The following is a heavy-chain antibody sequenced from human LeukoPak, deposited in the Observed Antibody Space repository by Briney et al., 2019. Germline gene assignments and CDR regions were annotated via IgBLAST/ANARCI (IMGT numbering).Heavy chain of an antibody. V-gene: IGHV4-4*02. Sequence: TSETLSLTCAVSGGSISSSNWWSLVRQPPGKGLEWIGEIYHSGSTNYNPSLKSRVTISVDKSKNQFSLKLSSVTAADTAVYYCASRPYYYDSSGYQFYWGQGTLVTVSS. CDR1: GGSISSSNW. J-gene: IGHJ4*02. CDR3: ASRPYYYDSSGYQFY. CDR2: IYHSGST. D-gene: IGHD3-22*01.